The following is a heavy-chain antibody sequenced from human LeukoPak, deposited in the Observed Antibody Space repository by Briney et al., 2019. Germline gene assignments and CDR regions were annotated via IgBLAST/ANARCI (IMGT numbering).Heavy chain of an antibody. CDR3: AKDYLYQWPNLYYFDY. D-gene: IGHD6-19*01. Sequence: PGGSLRLSCAASGFTFSSYSMNWVRQAPGKGLEWVSYISSSSSTIYYADSVKGRFTISRDNTKNTLYLQMNSLRAEDTAVYYCAKDYLYQWPNLYYFDYWGQGTLVTVSS. CDR2: ISSSSSTI. CDR1: GFTFSSYS. V-gene: IGHV3-48*01. J-gene: IGHJ4*02.